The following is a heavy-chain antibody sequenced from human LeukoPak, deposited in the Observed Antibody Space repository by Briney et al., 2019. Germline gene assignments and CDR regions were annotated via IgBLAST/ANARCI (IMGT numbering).Heavy chain of an antibody. CDR3: ARDKEDQQDDYYGMDV. J-gene: IGHJ6*02. CDR2: ISSDSGTL. V-gene: IGHV3-48*01. CDR1: GFTFSAYH. D-gene: IGHD1/OR15-1a*01. Sequence: GGSLRLSCASSGFTFSAYHMNWVRQAPGKGLEWISFISSDSGTLYYADSVKGRFTISRDNSKNTLYLQMNSLRAEDTAVYYCARDKEDQQDDYYGMDVWGQGTTVTVSS.